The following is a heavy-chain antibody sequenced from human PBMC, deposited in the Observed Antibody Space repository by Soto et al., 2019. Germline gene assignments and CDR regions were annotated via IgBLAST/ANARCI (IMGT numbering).Heavy chain of an antibody. CDR1: GYTFTSYG. V-gene: IGHV1-18*01. CDR2: ISAYNGNP. CDR3: VRAYRLYGVRRNWFDP. Sequence: QVQLVQSGAEVKKPGASVKVSCKASGYTFTSYGISWVRQAPGQGREGMGWISAYNGNPNDERKLRGRVTMTTDTSTCTAHLELRSLISYDTALFYLVRAYRLYGVRRNWFDPWGQGTLVPVSS. J-gene: IGHJ5*02. D-gene: IGHD4-17*01.